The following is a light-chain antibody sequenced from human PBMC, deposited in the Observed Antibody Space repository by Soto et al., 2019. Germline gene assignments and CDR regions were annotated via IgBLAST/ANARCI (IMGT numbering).Light chain of an antibody. J-gene: IGKJ4*01. CDR2: DTS. Sequence: EIVLTQSPGTLSSSPGEIATLSCRASQNINSNYLAWYQRKPGQAPRLLIYDTSNRATGVPDRFSGSGSGTDFTLTISRLEPEDVAVYYCQQYGTLPRTFGGGTKVEIK. CDR1: QNINSNY. CDR3: QQYGTLPRT. V-gene: IGKV3-20*01.